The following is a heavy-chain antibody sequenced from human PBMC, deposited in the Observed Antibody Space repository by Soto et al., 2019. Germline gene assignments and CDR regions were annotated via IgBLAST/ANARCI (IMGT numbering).Heavy chain of an antibody. CDR2: IHYNGNT. CDR3: ARAWGRVFDY. CDR1: GDSISAYS. Sequence: SETLSLTCTVSGDSISAYSWSWVRQPPGKGLEWIGNIHYNGNTKYNPSLKSRFTMSVDTSKNQFSLKPISVTAADTAVYYCARAWGRVFDYWGQGTLVTVSS. J-gene: IGHJ4*02. D-gene: IGHD3-16*01. V-gene: IGHV4-59*01.